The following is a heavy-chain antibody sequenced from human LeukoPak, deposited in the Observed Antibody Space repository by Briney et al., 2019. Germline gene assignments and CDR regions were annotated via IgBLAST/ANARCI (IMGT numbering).Heavy chain of an antibody. J-gene: IGHJ4*02. CDR3: ARRDAVVVPAAIYLGYFDY. Sequence: SETLSLTCTVSGGSISSSRYYWGWIRQPPGKGLEWIGNIYYSGSTYYNTSLKSRVTISVDRSKNQFSLMLTSVTAADTAVYYCARRDAVVVPAAIYLGYFDYWGQGTLVTVSS. V-gene: IGHV4-39*01. CDR2: IYYSGST. CDR1: GGSISSSRYY. D-gene: IGHD2-2*01.